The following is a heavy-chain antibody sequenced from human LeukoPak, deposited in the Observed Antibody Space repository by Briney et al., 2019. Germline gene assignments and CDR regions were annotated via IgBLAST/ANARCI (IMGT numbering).Heavy chain of an antibody. J-gene: IGHJ4*02. D-gene: IGHD3-10*01. CDR3: ARDNYYGSGSYYKI. CDR1: GGTFSSYA. CDR2: INPNSGGT. V-gene: IGHV1-2*06. Sequence: GASVKVSCKASGGTFSSYAISWVRQAPGQGLEWMGRINPNSGGTNYAQKFQGRVTMTRDTSISTAYMELSRLRSDDTAVYYCARDNYYGSGSYYKIWGQGTLVTVSS.